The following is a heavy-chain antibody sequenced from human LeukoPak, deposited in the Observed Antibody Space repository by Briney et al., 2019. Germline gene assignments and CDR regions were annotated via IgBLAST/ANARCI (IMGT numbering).Heavy chain of an antibody. D-gene: IGHD3-10*01. CDR3: ARALHWFGELTTFDY. CDR2: ISSSGSTI. Sequence: GGSLRLSCAASGFTFSDYYMSWIRQAPGKGLEWVSYISSSGSTIYYADSVKGRFTISRDNAKNSLYLQMNSLRAEDTAVYYCARALHWFGELTTFDYWGQGTLVTVSS. V-gene: IGHV3-11*01. J-gene: IGHJ4*02. CDR1: GFTFSDYY.